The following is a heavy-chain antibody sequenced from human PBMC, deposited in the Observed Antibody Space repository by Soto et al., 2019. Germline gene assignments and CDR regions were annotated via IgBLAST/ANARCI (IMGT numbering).Heavy chain of an antibody. CDR3: ATFYGDYVSY. V-gene: IGHV4-39*01. CDR1: GGSISSYY. D-gene: IGHD4-17*01. J-gene: IGHJ4*02. CDR2: IYYSGST. Sequence: PSDTLSLTCTVSGGSISSYYWGWSLQPPGKGLEWIGSIYYSGSTFYNPSLKSRVTISVDTSKNQFSLKLSSVTAADTAVYYCATFYGDYVSYWGQGTLVTVSS.